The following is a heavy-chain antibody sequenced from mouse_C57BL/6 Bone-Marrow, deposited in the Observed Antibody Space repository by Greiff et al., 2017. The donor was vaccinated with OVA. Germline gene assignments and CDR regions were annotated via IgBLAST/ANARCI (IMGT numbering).Heavy chain of an antibody. CDR1: GYAFGSSW. CDR2: IYPGDGDT. J-gene: IGHJ4*01. V-gene: IGHV1-82*01. Sequence: VQLQQSGPELVKPGASVKISCKASGYAFGSSWMNWVKQRPGKGLEWSGRIYPGDGDTNYNGKFKGKATLTADKSSSTAYMQLSSLTSEDSAVYFCARDGSSYDYAMDYWGQGTSVTVSS. CDR3: ARDGSSYDYAMDY. D-gene: IGHD1-1*01.